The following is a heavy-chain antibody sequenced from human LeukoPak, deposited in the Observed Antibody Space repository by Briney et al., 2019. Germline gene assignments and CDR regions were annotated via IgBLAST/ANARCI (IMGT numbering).Heavy chain of an antibody. CDR1: GGSISSGGYY. Sequence: SQTLSLTCTVSGGSISSGGYYWSWIRQHPGKGLEWIGYIYYSGSTYYNPSLKSRVTISVDTSKNQFSLKLSSVTAADTAVYYCARALGYCSGGSCTRGYNWFDPWGQGTLVTVPS. CDR3: ARALGYCSGGSCTRGYNWFDP. D-gene: IGHD2-15*01. V-gene: IGHV4-31*03. CDR2: IYYSGST. J-gene: IGHJ5*02.